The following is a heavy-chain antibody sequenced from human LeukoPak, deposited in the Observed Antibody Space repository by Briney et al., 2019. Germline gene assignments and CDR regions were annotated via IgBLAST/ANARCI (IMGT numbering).Heavy chain of an antibody. D-gene: IGHD3-22*01. Sequence: PGGSLRLSCAASGFTFGSYAMSWVRQAPGKGLEWVSAISGSGGSTYYADSVKGRFTISRDNSKNTLYLQMNSLRAEDTAVYYCARDSYYDSSGYFYRAYYYYGMDVWGQGTTVTVSS. J-gene: IGHJ6*02. CDR3: ARDSYYDSSGYFYRAYYYYGMDV. CDR1: GFTFGSYA. CDR2: ISGSGGST. V-gene: IGHV3-23*01.